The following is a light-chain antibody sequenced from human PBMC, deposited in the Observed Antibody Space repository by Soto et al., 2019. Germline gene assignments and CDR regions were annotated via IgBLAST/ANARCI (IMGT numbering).Light chain of an antibody. CDR3: KKCSSAPLFT. CDR2: AAS. J-gene: IGKJ3*01. CDR1: QGISNY. Sequence: DIQMTQSPSSLSASVGDRVTITCRASQGISNYLAWYQQKPGKVPKLLIYAASTLQSGVPSRFSGSGSGTDFTLTISSVQPEDVATYYCKKCSSAPLFTFGPGTKVDI. V-gene: IGKV1-27*01.